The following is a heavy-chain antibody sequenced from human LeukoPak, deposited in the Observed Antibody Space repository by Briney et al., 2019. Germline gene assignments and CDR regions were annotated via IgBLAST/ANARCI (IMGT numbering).Heavy chain of an antibody. D-gene: IGHD1-26*01. CDR2: INYSGTT. CDR1: GGSLSSYY. CDR3: ARVQPTGYYSDFDY. V-gene: IGHV4-59*01. J-gene: IGHJ4*02. Sequence: SSETLSLTCTVSGGSLSSYYWSWVRQPPGKRLEVIGCINYSGTTNYNPSLKSRVIMSVDTSKNRFSLQLTSVTAADTAVYYCARVQPTGYYSDFDYWGRGTLVTVSS.